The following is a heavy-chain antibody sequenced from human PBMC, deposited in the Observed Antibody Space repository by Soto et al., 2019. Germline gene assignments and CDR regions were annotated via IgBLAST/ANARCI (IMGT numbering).Heavy chain of an antibody. V-gene: IGHV3-48*02. Sequence: GGSLRLSCAASGFTFSSYSMNWVRQAPGKGLEWVSYISSSSSTIYYADSVKGRFTISRDNAKNSLYLQMNSLRDEDAAVYYCARDRYYYDSSGYYHWGQGTLVTVSS. D-gene: IGHD3-22*01. CDR2: ISSSSSTI. J-gene: IGHJ4*02. CDR1: GFTFSSYS. CDR3: ARDRYYYDSSGYYH.